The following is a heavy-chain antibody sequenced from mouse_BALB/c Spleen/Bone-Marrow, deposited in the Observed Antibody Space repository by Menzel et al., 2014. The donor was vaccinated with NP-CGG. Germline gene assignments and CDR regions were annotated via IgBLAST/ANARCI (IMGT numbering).Heavy chain of an antibody. CDR1: GYTFTDYA. CDR3: ARGDGYYPYAIDY. CDR2: ISTYSGNT. J-gene: IGHJ4*01. D-gene: IGHD2-3*01. Sequence: QVQLQQSGPELVRPGVSVKISCKGSGYTFTDYAMHWVKQSHAKSLEWTGVISTYSGNTNYNQKFKGKATMTVDKSSSTAYMEPARLTSEDSAIYYCARGDGYYPYAIDYWGQGTSVTVSS. V-gene: IGHV1-67*01.